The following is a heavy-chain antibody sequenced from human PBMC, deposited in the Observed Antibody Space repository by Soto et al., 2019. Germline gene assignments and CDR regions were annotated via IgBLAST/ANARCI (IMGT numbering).Heavy chain of an antibody. CDR1: GFTFSSYA. CDR2: ISGSGGST. Sequence: GGSLRLSCAASGFTFSSYAMSWVRQAPGKGLEWVSAISGSGGSTYYADSVKGRFTISRDNSKNTLYLQMNSLRAEDTAVYYCAKKTGRLRFLEWPFRYYFDYWGQGTLVTVSS. CDR3: AKKTGRLRFLEWPFRYYFDY. D-gene: IGHD3-3*01. J-gene: IGHJ4*02. V-gene: IGHV3-23*01.